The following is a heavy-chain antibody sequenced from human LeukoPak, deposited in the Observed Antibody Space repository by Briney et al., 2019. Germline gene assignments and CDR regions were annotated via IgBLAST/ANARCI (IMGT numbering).Heavy chain of an antibody. Sequence: SETLSLTCTVSGCSISSYYWSWIRQPAGKGLEWMGRIYTSGSTNYNPSLKSRVTMSVDTSKNQFSLKLSSVTAADTAVYYCARGIAVAATYWYFDLWGRGTLVTVSS. CDR3: ARGIAVAATYWYFDL. V-gene: IGHV4-4*07. D-gene: IGHD6-19*01. J-gene: IGHJ2*01. CDR1: GCSISSYY. CDR2: IYTSGST.